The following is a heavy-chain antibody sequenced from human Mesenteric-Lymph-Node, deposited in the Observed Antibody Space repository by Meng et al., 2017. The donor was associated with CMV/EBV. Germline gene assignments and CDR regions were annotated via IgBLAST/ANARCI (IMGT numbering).Heavy chain of an antibody. CDR3: ARDRQEGGYYYYYGMDV. Sequence: SETLSLTCTVSGGSISSYYWSWIRQPPGKGLEWIGYIYYSGSTNYNPSLKSRVTISVDTSKKQFSLKLSSVTAADTAVYYCARDRQEGGYYYYYGMDVWGQGTTVTVSS. J-gene: IGHJ6*02. CDR2: IYYSGST. V-gene: IGHV4-59*01. CDR1: GGSISSYY. D-gene: IGHD2-15*01.